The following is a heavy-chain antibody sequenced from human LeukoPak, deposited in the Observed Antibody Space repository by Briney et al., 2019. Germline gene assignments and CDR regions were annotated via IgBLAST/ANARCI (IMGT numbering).Heavy chain of an antibody. CDR1: GFTFSSYA. Sequence: PGGSLRLSCAASGFTFSSYAMSWVRQAPGKGLEGVSAISGSGVSTYYADSVKGRFTISRDNSKNTLYLQMNSLRAEDTAVYYCAKVRGIVGATTVLFDYWGQGTLVTVSS. CDR3: AKVRGIVGATTVLFDY. V-gene: IGHV3-23*01. J-gene: IGHJ4*02. D-gene: IGHD1-26*01. CDR2: ISGSGVST.